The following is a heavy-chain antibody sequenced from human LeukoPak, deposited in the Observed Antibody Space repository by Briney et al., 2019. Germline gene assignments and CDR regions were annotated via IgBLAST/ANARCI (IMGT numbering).Heavy chain of an antibody. V-gene: IGHV4-59*01. CDR2: IYYSGST. D-gene: IGHD3-9*01. Sequence: SETLSLTCTVSGGSISSYYWSWIRQPPGKGLEWIGYIYYSGSTNYNPSLKSRVAISVKTSKNQFSLKLRSVTAADTAVYYCARVTGYTIEDYFDYWGQGTLVTVSS. CDR3: ARVTGYTIEDYFDY. CDR1: GGSISSYY. J-gene: IGHJ4*02.